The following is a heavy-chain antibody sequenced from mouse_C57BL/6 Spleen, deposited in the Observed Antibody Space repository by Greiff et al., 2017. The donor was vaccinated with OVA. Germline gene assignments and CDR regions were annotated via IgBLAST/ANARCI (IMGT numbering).Heavy chain of an antibody. CDR3: TRSPFYGNYVTWFAY. V-gene: IGHV1-15*01. CDR1: GYTFTDYE. D-gene: IGHD2-1*01. Sequence: VQLQQSGAELVRPGASVTLSCKASGYTFTDYEMHWVKQTPVHGLEWIGAIDPETGGTAYNQKFKGKAILTADKSSSTAYMELRSLTSEDSAVYYCTRSPFYGNYVTWFAYWGQGTLVTVSA. CDR2: IDPETGGT. J-gene: IGHJ3*01.